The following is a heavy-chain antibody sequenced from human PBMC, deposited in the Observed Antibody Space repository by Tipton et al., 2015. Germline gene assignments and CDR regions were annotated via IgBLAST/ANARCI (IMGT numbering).Heavy chain of an antibody. J-gene: IGHJ6*02. Sequence: SLRLSCAASGFIFSDYAIHWVRQAPGKGLEWISFISGSSSTIFYADSVKGRFTMSRDNAKNSLDLRMNSLRAGDTAIYYCARDVGSGGFYGMDVWGQGTTVTVSS. D-gene: IGHD2-15*01. CDR3: ARDVGSGGFYGMDV. CDR2: ISGSSSTI. CDR1: GFIFSDYA. V-gene: IGHV3-48*01.